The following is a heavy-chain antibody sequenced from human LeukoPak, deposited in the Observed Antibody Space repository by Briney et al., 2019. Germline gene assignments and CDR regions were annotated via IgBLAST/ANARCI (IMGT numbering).Heavy chain of an antibody. Sequence: SETLSLTCAVYGGSFSGYYWSWIRQPPGKGLEWIGEINHSGSTNYNPSLKSRVTISVDTSKNLFSLKLSSVTAADTAVYYCARGLKVLSYCGSTSCYVGNYYYYYMDVWGKGTTVTVSS. CDR1: GGSFSGYY. V-gene: IGHV4-34*01. CDR3: ARGLKVLSYCGSTSCYVGNYYYYYMDV. CDR2: INHSGST. J-gene: IGHJ6*03. D-gene: IGHD2-2*01.